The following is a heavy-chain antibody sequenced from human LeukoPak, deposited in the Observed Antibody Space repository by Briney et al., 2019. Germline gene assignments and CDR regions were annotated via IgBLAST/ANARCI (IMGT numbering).Heavy chain of an antibody. Sequence: GGSLRLSCVASGLTVSRHYMTWVRQAPGRGLEWLSVISTGGSTNYADSVKGRFTISRDNSKNILYLQMNSLRAEDTAVYYCARDDYYDSSGLDYWGQGILVTVSS. J-gene: IGHJ4*02. CDR3: ARDDYYDSSGLDY. CDR1: GLTVSRHY. CDR2: ISTGGST. V-gene: IGHV3-53*01. D-gene: IGHD3-22*01.